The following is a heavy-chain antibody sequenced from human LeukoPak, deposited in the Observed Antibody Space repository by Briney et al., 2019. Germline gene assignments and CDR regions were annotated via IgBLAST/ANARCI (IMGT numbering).Heavy chain of an antibody. V-gene: IGHV1-69*13. CDR2: IIPIFGTA. CDR1: GGTFISYA. J-gene: IGHJ4*02. D-gene: IGHD3-10*01. CDR3: ARDYYGSGSYYKPFDY. Sequence: SVKVSCKASGGTFISYAISWVRQAPGQGLEWMGGIIPIFGTANYAQKFQARVTITADESTSTAYMELSSLRSEDTAVYYCARDYYGSGSYYKPFDYWGQGTLVTVSS.